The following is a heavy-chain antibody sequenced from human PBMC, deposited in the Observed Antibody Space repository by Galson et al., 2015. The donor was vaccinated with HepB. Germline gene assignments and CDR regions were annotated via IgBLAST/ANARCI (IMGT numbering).Heavy chain of an antibody. D-gene: IGHD2-21*02. CDR3: VRKGRVVETWGDY. Sequence: SLRLSCAASGFTFSIYWMSWVRQVPGKGLEWVANINQDGSEKYYVDSLKGRFTFSRDNAKNSLYLQMNSLRAEDTGVYYCVRKGRVVETWGDYWGRGTLVTVSS. V-gene: IGHV3-7*01. J-gene: IGHJ4*02. CDR2: INQDGSEK. CDR1: GFTFSIYW.